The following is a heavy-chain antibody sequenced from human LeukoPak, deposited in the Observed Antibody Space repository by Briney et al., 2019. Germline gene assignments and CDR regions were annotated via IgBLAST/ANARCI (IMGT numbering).Heavy chain of an antibody. Sequence: SETLSLTCTVSGGSISSSSYYWGGIRQPPGKGVEWIGSIYYSGSTYYNPSLKSRVTISVDTSKNQFPLKLSSVTAADTAVYYCARIRRLYVWGSYRYNGPFDYWGQGTLVTVSS. CDR3: ARIRRLYVWGSYRYNGPFDY. J-gene: IGHJ4*02. CDR1: GGSISSSSYY. CDR2: IYYSGST. D-gene: IGHD3-16*02. V-gene: IGHV4-39*06.